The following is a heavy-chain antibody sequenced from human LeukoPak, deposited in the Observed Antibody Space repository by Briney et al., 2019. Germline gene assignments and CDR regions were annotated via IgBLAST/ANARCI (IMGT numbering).Heavy chain of an antibody. D-gene: IGHD3-10*01. CDR2: IRYDGSNK. CDR1: GFTFSSYG. Sequence: PGGSLRLSCAASGFTFSSYGMHWVRQAPGKGLEWVAFIRYDGSNKYYADSVKGRFTISRDNSKNTLYLQMNSLRAEDTAVYYCAKRYYGSGSHIYYYYMDVWGKGTTVTVSS. J-gene: IGHJ6*03. V-gene: IGHV3-30*02. CDR3: AKRYYGSGSHIYYYYMDV.